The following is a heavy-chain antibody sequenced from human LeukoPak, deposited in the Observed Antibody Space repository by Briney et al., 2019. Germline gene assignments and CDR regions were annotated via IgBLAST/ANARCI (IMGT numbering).Heavy chain of an antibody. Sequence: TSETLSLTCAVYGGSFSGYYWSWIRQPPGKGLEWIGEINHSGSTNYNPSLKSRVTISVDTSKNQFSLKLSSVTAADTAVYYCARAGRWLQPFDYWGQGTLVTVSS. J-gene: IGHJ4*02. D-gene: IGHD5-24*01. CDR1: GGSFSGYY. CDR2: INHSGST. V-gene: IGHV4-34*01. CDR3: ARAGRWLQPFDY.